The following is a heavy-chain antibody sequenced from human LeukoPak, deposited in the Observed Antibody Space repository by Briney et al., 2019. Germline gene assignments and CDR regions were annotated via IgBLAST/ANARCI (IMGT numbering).Heavy chain of an antibody. D-gene: IGHD5-18*01. CDR2: ISYDGSNK. CDR3: ARVYTATDY. J-gene: IGHJ4*02. CDR1: GFTFSSYA. Sequence: PGGSLRLSCAASGFTFSSYAMHWVRQAPGKGLEWVAVISYDGSNKYYADSVKGRFTISRDNSKNTLYLQMNSLRAEDTAVYYCARVYTATDYWGQGTLVTVSS. V-gene: IGHV3-30*04.